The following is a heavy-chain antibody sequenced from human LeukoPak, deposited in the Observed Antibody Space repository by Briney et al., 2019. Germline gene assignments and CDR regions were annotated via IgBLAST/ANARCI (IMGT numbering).Heavy chain of an antibody. CDR1: GFTFSSYA. V-gene: IGHV3-64D*06. D-gene: IGHD4-17*01. Sequence: GGPLRLSCSASGFTFSSYAMHWVRQAPGKGLQYVSAISSSGGNTYYADSVKGRFTISRDNSKNTLYLQMSSLRAEDTAVYYCVKRGRYGDYAYDYWGQGSLVTVSS. CDR3: VKRGRYGDYAYDY. J-gene: IGHJ4*02. CDR2: ISSSGGNT.